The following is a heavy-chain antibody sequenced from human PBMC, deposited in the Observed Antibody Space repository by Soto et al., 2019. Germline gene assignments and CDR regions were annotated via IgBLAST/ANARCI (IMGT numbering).Heavy chain of an antibody. D-gene: IGHD2-15*01. CDR3: ASPRGVAVRDNWFDP. V-gene: IGHV3-30-3*01. J-gene: IGHJ5*02. Sequence: QAGGSLRLSCAASGFTFSSYAMHWVRQAPGKGLEWVAVISYDGSNKYYADSVKGRFTISRDNSKNTLYLQMNSLRAEDTAVYYCASPRGVAVRDNWFDPWGQGTLVTVSS. CDR1: GFTFSSYA. CDR2: ISYDGSNK.